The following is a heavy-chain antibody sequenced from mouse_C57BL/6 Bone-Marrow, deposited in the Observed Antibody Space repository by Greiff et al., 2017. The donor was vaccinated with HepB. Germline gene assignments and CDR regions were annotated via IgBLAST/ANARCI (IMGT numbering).Heavy chain of an antibody. CDR2: ISYDGSN. V-gene: IGHV3-6*01. J-gene: IGHJ2*01. D-gene: IGHD4-1*01. CDR3: ARANWDGDY. Sequence: EVKVEESGPGLVKPSQSLSLTCSVTGYSITSGYYWNWIRQFPGNKLEWMGYISYDGSNNYNPSLKNRISITRDTSKNQFFLKLNSVTTEDTATYYCARANWDGDYWGQGTTLTVSS. CDR1: GYSITSGYY.